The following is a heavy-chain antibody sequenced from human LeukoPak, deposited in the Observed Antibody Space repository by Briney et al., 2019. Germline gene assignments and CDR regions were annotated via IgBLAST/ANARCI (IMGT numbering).Heavy chain of an antibody. J-gene: IGHJ4*02. D-gene: IGHD6-6*01. Sequence: ASVKVSCKGSGCTLTELSMHWVRQAPGKRLEWMGGFDPEDGETIYAQKFQGRVTMTEDTSTDTAYMELSSLRSEDTAVYYCATDLSAARPNYFDYWGQGTLVTVSS. CDR3: ATDLSAARPNYFDY. CDR2: FDPEDGET. CDR1: GCTLTELS. V-gene: IGHV1-24*01.